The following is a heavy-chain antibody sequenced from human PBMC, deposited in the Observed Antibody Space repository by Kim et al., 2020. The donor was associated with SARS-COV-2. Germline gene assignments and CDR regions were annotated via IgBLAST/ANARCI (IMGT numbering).Heavy chain of an antibody. Sequence: ASVKVSCKASGYTFTSYAMNWVRQAPGQGLEWMGWINTNTGNPTYAQGFTGRFVFSLDTSVSSAYLQISSLKAEDTAVYYCARDLHRSSWPSYYYYGMDVWGQGTTVTGSS. CDR2: INTNTGNP. J-gene: IGHJ6*02. CDR3: ARDLHRSSWPSYYYYGMDV. V-gene: IGHV7-4-1*02. D-gene: IGHD6-13*01. CDR1: GYTFTSYA.